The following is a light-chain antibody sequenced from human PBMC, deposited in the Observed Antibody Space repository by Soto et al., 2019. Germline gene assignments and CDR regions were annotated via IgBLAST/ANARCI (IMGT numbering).Light chain of an antibody. Sequence: EIVLTQSPGTLSLSPGERATLSCRASQSVSSSYLAWYQQKPGQAPRLLIYGASSRATGIPDRFSGSGSGTDFPLTISRLAPEDFAVYYWQQYGSSPYTFGQGTKLEIK. CDR2: GAS. CDR1: QSVSSSY. CDR3: QQYGSSPYT. V-gene: IGKV3-20*01. J-gene: IGKJ2*01.